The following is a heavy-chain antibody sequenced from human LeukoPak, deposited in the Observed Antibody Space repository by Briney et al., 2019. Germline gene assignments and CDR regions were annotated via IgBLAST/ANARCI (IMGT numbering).Heavy chain of an antibody. CDR3: AISTRISVAGTGHFDS. J-gene: IGHJ4*02. Sequence: GGSLRLSCEASGLTFRDFWMHWVRQAPGGGLVWVSRISPGGSGTSYADSVKGRFSISRDNAEDTLYLQMNSLTADDTAVYYCAISTRISVAGTGHFDSWGQGTLATVSS. D-gene: IGHD6-19*01. V-gene: IGHV3-74*01. CDR2: ISPGGSGT. CDR1: GLTFRDFW.